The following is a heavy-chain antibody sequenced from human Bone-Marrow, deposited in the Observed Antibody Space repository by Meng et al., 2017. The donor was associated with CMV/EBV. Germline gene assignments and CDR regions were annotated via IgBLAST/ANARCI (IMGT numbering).Heavy chain of an antibody. CDR3: ARGYCSSTGCYHAY. Sequence: ASVKVSCKASGYTFTDYYLHWVRQAPGQGLEWMAWMNPNNGDTNYAQKFQARVTMTRDTSIRMVYMELSSLRSDDTAVYYCARGYCSSTGCYHAYWGQGQVVHVAS. D-gene: IGHD2-2*01. J-gene: IGHJ4*02. CDR2: MNPNNGDT. CDR1: GYTFTDYY. V-gene: IGHV1-2*02.